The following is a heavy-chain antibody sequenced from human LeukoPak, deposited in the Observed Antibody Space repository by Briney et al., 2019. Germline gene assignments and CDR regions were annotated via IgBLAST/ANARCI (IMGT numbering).Heavy chain of an antibody. CDR1: HNTLPTNTAT. CDR3: ARQVGATRYYFDY. D-gene: IGHD1-26*01. Sequence: KASHTPTLTCPTPHNTLPTNTATSTRNRQSPSRAPQRLGRTYYRSKWYNDYAVSVKSRITVNPDTSKNQFSLQLNSVTPEDTAVYYCARQVGATRYYFDYWGQGTLVTVSS. CDR2: TYYRSKWYN. J-gene: IGHJ4*02. V-gene: IGHV6-1*01.